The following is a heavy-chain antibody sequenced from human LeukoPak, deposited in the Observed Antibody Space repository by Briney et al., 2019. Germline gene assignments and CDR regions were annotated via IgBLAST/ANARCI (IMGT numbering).Heavy chain of an antibody. D-gene: IGHD1-26*01. Sequence: GGSLRLSCAASGFTFSSYGMHWVRQAPGKGLEWVAVISYDAGNKYSADSVKGLFTLSRDNSQNTLYLQMNSLRAEDTAVYYCASVGANDYFAYWGQGTLVTVSS. CDR2: ISYDAGNK. V-gene: IGHV3-30*03. CDR3: ASVGANDYFAY. J-gene: IGHJ4*02. CDR1: GFTFSSYG.